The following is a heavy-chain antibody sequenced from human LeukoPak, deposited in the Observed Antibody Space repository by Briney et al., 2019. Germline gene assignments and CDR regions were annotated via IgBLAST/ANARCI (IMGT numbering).Heavy chain of an antibody. V-gene: IGHV2-5*02. CDR3: AHTTRERWLQSSYYFDY. CDR1: GFSLSTSGVG. Sequence: SGPTLVNPTQTLTLTCTFSGFSLSTSGVGVGWIRQPPGKALEWLALIYWDDDKRYSPSLKSRLTITKDTSKNQVVLTMTNMDPVDTATYYCAHTTRERWLQSSYYFDYWGQGTLVTVSS. D-gene: IGHD5-24*01. CDR2: IYWDDDK. J-gene: IGHJ4*02.